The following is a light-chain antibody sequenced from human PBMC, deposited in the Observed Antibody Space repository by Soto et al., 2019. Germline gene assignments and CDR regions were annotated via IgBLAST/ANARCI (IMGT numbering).Light chain of an antibody. Sequence: QSALTQPASVSGSPGQSITISCTGTSSDVGGYNYVSWYQQHPGKAPKFMIYEVSNRPSGVPDRFSGSKSGNTASLTISGLQAEDEASYYCSTYTSSSTPIFGGGTKLTVL. CDR3: STYTSSSTPI. CDR1: SSDVGGYNY. J-gene: IGLJ2*01. V-gene: IGLV2-14*01. CDR2: EVS.